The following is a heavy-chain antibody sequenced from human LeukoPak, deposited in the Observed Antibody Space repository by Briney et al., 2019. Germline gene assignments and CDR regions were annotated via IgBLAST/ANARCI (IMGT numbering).Heavy chain of an antibody. D-gene: IGHD6-13*01. CDR3: ARDYIAAAGTDSDY. V-gene: IGHV1-2*02. CDR2: INPNSGGT. J-gene: IGHJ4*02. CDR1: GYTFTGYY. Sequence: ASVKVSCEASGYTFTGYYMHWVRQAPGQGLEWMGWINPNSGGTNYAQKFQGRVTMTRDTSISTAYMELSRLRSDDTAVYYCARDYIAAAGTDSDYWGQGTLVTVSS.